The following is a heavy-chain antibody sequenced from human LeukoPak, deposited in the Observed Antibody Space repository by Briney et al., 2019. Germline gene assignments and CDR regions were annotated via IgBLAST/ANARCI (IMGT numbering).Heavy chain of an antibody. CDR1: GGSISSYY. D-gene: IGHD3-3*01. CDR3: ARGFGVVNWFDP. V-gene: IGHV4-59*01. CDR2: IYYSGST. Sequence: SGTLSLTCTVSGGSISSYYWSWIRQPPGKGLEWIGYIYYSGSTNYNPSLKSRVTISVDTSKNQFSLKLSSVTAADTAVYYCARGFGVVNWFDPWGQGTLVTVSS. J-gene: IGHJ5*02.